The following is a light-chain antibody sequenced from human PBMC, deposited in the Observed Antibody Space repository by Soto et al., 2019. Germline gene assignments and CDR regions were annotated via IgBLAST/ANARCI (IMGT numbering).Light chain of an antibody. CDR3: QQYNSGPYT. CDR2: AAS. V-gene: IGKV3-15*01. CDR1: QSINSN. J-gene: IGKJ2*01. Sequence: EIVLTQSPGTLCLSPGEGATLSCRASQSINSNFLAWYQQKRGQVPRLLIYAASIRATGVPARFSGSGSGTEFTLTISSLQSEDFAVYYCQQYNSGPYTFGQGTKLEIK.